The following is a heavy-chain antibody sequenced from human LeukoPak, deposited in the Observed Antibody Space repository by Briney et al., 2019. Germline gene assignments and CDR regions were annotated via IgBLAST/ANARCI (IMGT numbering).Heavy chain of an antibody. CDR2: ILYDGSNK. Sequence: GRSLRLSCAASGFTISSYGMHWVRQAPGKGLEWVAVILYDGSNKYYADSVKGRFTISRDNSKNTLYLQMDSLRAEDTAVYYCAKDPTHRSEQWLVGSYFDYWGQGSLVTVSS. J-gene: IGHJ4*02. CDR1: GFTISSYG. CDR3: AKDPTHRSEQWLVGSYFDY. D-gene: IGHD6-19*01. V-gene: IGHV3-30*18.